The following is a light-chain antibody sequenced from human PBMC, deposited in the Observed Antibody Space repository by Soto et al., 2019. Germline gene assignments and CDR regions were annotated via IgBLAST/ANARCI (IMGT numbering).Light chain of an antibody. Sequence: VMTQSPATLSLSPGESATLSCRASQSVSSTYLAWYQQKPGQATRLLIYGASSRATGIPERFSGSGSGTDFTLTISRLEPEDFAVYYCQQYGSSPFGGGTKVDIK. CDR2: GAS. J-gene: IGKJ4*01. CDR3: QQYGSSP. V-gene: IGKV3-20*01. CDR1: QSVSSTY.